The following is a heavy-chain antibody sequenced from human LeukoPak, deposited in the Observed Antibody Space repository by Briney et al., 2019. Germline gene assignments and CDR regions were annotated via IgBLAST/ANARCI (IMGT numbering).Heavy chain of an antibody. CDR2: ISSSSSYI. D-gene: IGHD2-2*01. V-gene: IGHV3-21*01. CDR1: GFTFSSYS. Sequence: GGSLRLSCAASGFTFSSYSMNWVRQAPGKGLEWVSSISSSSSYIYYADSVKGRFTISRDNAKNSLYLQMNSLRAEDTAVYYCARVRTGYCSSTSCSLDYWGQGTLVTVSS. J-gene: IGHJ4*02. CDR3: ARVRTGYCSSTSCSLDY.